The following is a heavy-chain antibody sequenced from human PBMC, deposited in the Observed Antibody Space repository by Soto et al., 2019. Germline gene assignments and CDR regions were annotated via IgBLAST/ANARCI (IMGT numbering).Heavy chain of an antibody. CDR1: GGSISSYY. CDR2: IYYSGST. CDR3: ARYGSSSDYYYGMDV. V-gene: IGHV4-59*01. Sequence: SETLSLACNVSGGSISSYYWSWIQQPPGKGLEWIGYIYYSGSTNHNPCPKSRVTISVDTSKNQFSLKLSSVTAAGTAVYYCARYGSSSDYYYGMDVWGQGTTVT. J-gene: IGHJ6*02. D-gene: IGHD6-6*01.